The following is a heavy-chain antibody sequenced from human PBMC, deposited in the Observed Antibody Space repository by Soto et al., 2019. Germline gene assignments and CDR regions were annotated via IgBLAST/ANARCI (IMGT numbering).Heavy chain of an antibody. J-gene: IGHJ3*02. D-gene: IGHD3-9*01. CDR2: IYYSGST. V-gene: IGHV4-59*01. Sequence: SESLSLTCTVSGGSISSYYWSWIRQPPGKGLEWIGYIYYSGSTNYNPSLKSRVTISVDTSKNQFSLKLSSVTAADTAVYYCARGGDYDILTGYSRAFDIWGQGTMATVSS. CDR3: ARGGDYDILTGYSRAFDI. CDR1: GGSISSYY.